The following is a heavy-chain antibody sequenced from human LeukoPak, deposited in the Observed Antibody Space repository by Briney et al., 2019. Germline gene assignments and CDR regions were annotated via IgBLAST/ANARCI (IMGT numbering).Heavy chain of an antibody. D-gene: IGHD3-9*01. J-gene: IGHJ4*02. CDR3: ASSDWPYYFDF. V-gene: IGHV4-59*08. CDR1: TGSIRSYC. CDR2: IYHTGSL. Sequence: SETLSLTLTVSTGSIRSYCWSWLRQPPGKGLEWIAFIYHTGSLKYNPSLKSRVTISLDTSKNQFSLNLSAVTAADTAIYYCASSDWPYYFDFWGQGTLVTVSS.